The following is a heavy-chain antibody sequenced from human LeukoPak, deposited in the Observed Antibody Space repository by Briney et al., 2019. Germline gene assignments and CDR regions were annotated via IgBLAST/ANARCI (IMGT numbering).Heavy chain of an antibody. CDR2: IYYSGST. Sequence: SETLSLTCTVSGASISSSSYYWGWIRQPPGKGLEWIGSIYYSGSTYYYPSLKSRVTISVDTSKNQFSLKLSSVTATDTAVYYCARQDYDILTGYYPFDYWGQGTLVTVSS. CDR1: GASISSSSYY. V-gene: IGHV4-39*01. D-gene: IGHD3-9*01. J-gene: IGHJ4*02. CDR3: ARQDYDILTGYYPFDY.